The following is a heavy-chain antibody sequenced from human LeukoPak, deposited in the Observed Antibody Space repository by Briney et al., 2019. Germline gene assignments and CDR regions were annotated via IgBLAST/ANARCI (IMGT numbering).Heavy chain of an antibody. Sequence: PGGSLRLSCAASGFTFSDYYMSWIRQAPGKGLEWVSVIYSGGTTYYADSVKGRFTISRDNSKNTLYLQMSSLRAEGTAVYYCVNDLNYWGQGTLVTVSS. V-gene: IGHV3-53*01. CDR3: VNDLNY. J-gene: IGHJ4*02. D-gene: IGHD3-3*01. CDR2: IYSGGTT. CDR1: GFTFSDYY.